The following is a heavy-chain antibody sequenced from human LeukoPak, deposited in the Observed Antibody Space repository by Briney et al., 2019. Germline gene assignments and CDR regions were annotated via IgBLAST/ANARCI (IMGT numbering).Heavy chain of an antibody. J-gene: IGHJ4*02. CDR2: ISSSSSTI. V-gene: IGHV3-48*04. D-gene: IGHD3-22*01. CDR1: GFTFSSYS. Sequence: GGSLRLSCAASGFTFSSYSMNWVRQAPGKGLEWVSYISSSSSTIYYADSVKGRFTISRDNAKNSLYLQMNSLRAEDTAVYYCATNPGGGYYDSSGSGNDYWGQGTLVTVSS. CDR3: ATNPGGGYYDSSGSGNDY.